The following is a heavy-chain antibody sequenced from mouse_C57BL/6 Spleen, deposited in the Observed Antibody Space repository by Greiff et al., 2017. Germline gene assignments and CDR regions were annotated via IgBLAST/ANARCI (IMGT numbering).Heavy chain of an antibody. Sequence: EVQWVESGGGLVQPGGSMKLSCVASGFTFSNYWMNWVRQSPEKGLEWVAQIRLKSDNYATHYAESVKGRFTISRDDSKSSVYLQMNNLRAEDTGIYYCTEGLRRGYAMDYWGQGTSVTVSS. V-gene: IGHV6-3*01. CDR1: GFTFSNYW. J-gene: IGHJ4*01. CDR2: IRLKSDNYAT. CDR3: TEGLRRGYAMDY.